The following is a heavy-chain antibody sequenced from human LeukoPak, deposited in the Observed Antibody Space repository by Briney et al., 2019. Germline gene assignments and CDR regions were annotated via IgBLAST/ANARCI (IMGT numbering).Heavy chain of an antibody. CDR2: ITGSAGGT. J-gene: IGHJ5*02. Sequence: PGGSLRLSCAASGFTFSNYAMSWVRQAPGKGLEWVSAITGSAGGTYYADSVKGRFTISRDNSKSTLSLQMNSLRAEDTAVYYCAKDSQPAAGPTEFDPWGQGTLVTVS. CDR3: AKDSQPAAGPTEFDP. D-gene: IGHD6-13*01. V-gene: IGHV3-23*01. CDR1: GFTFSNYA.